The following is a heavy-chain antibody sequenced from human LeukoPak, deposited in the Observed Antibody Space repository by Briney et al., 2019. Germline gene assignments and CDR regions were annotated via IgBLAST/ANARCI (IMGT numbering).Heavy chain of an antibody. CDR3: AKDLTGGWLQSGFDP. CDR1: GFTFSNAW. V-gene: IGHV3-15*07. D-gene: IGHD5-24*01. Sequence: GGSLRLSCAASGFTFSNAWMNWVRQAPGKGLEWVGRIKSKTDGGTTDCAAPVKGRFTISRDDSKNTLYLQVNSLRAEDTAVYYCAKDLTGGWLQSGFDPWGQGTLVTVSS. CDR2: IKSKTDGGTT. J-gene: IGHJ5*02.